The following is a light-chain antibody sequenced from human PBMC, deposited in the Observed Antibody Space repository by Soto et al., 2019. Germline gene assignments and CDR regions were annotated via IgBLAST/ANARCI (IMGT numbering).Light chain of an antibody. J-gene: IGKJ2*03. CDR2: AVS. Sequence: DIQMTQSPSSLSASVGDRVTISCRASQNIGIYLNWYQQKPGKAPDLLIYAVSSLRSGVPSRFSGRGSGTDFTLTISSLQPEDFATYYCQQSYSSPRGFGQGTKLDIK. CDR1: QNIGIY. V-gene: IGKV1-39*01. CDR3: QQSYSSPRG.